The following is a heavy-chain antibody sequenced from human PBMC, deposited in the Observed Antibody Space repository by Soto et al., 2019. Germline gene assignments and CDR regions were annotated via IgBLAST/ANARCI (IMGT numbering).Heavy chain of an antibody. CDR3: ASGGRDSRNDYRHHYYYGMDV. J-gene: IGHJ6*02. Sequence: PSETLSLTCAVYGGSFSGYYWSWIRQPPGKGLEWIGEINHSGSTNYNPSLKSRVTISVDTSKNQFSLKLSSVTAADTAVYYCASGGRDSRNDYRHHYYYGMDVWGQGTTVTVSS. CDR1: GGSFSGYY. D-gene: IGHD3-16*01. CDR2: INHSGST. V-gene: IGHV4-34*01.